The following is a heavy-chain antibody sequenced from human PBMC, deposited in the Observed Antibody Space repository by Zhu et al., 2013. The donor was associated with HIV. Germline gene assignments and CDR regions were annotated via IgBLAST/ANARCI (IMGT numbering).Heavy chain of an antibody. Sequence: QVQLVQSGAEVKKPGASVTVSCKSSGSTFTGYYVHWVRQAPGQGLEWVAWINPNTGGTKFAQKFQGRVTVTWDAPINTAYMGVTRLTSDDTAFYYCARGPVAGSLHYWGQGTLVTVSS. V-gene: IGHV1-2*02. CDR1: GSTFTGYY. CDR2: INPNTGGT. J-gene: IGHJ4*01. CDR3: ARGPVAGSLHY. D-gene: IGHD6-19*01.